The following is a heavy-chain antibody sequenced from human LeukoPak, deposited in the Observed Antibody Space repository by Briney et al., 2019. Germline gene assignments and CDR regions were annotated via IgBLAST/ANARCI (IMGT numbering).Heavy chain of an antibody. J-gene: IGHJ4*02. CDR1: GFTFRNYM. CDR2: ILEDGTIQ. D-gene: IGHD4-17*01. Sequence: GGSLRLSCAASGFTFRNYMMHWVRQAPGKGLDWVAVILEDGTIQHYADSVKGRFTISRDNAKNSLYLQMNSLRAEDTAVYYFARDFVRYFDYWGQGALVTVSS. V-gene: IGHV3-30*04. CDR3: ARDFVRYFDY.